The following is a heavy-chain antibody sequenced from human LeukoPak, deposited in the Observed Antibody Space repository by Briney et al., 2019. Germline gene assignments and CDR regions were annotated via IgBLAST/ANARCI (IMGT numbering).Heavy chain of an antibody. CDR3: ARDSEVYYGSGSYYKSDY. J-gene: IGHJ4*02. CDR1: GGTFSSYA. D-gene: IGHD3-10*01. V-gene: IGHV1-69*13. Sequence: SVKVSCKASGGTFSSYAISWVRQAPGQGLEWMGGIIPIFGTANYAQKFQGRVTITADESTSTAYMELSSLRSEDTAVYYCARDSEVYYGSGSYYKSDYWGQGTLVTVSS. CDR2: IIPIFGTA.